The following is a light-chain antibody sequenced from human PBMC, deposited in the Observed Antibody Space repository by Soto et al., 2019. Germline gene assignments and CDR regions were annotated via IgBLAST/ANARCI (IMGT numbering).Light chain of an antibody. J-gene: IGLJ3*02. V-gene: IGLV2-14*03. CDR3: SSYTTTYSVV. CDR2: EVS. CDR1: SNNY. Sequence: QSALTQPASVSGSPGQSITISCTGTSNNYVSWYQQHPGKVPKLMISEVSKRPSGVSNRFSGSKSGNTASLTISGLQAEDEADYYCSSYTTTYSVVFGGGTKLTVL.